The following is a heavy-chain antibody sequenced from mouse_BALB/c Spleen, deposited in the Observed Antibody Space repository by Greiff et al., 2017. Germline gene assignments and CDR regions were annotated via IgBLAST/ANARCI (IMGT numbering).Heavy chain of an antibody. CDR1: GFTFSSYA. Sequence: EVKLVESGGGLVKPGGSLKLSCAASGFTFSSYAMSWVRQSPEKRLEWVAEISSGGSYTYYPDTVTGRFTISRDNAKNTLYLEMSSLRSEDTAMYYWARGGGYDAMDYWGQGTSVTVSS. V-gene: IGHV5-9-4*01. CDR3: ARGGGYDAMDY. CDR2: ISSGGSYT. J-gene: IGHJ4*01.